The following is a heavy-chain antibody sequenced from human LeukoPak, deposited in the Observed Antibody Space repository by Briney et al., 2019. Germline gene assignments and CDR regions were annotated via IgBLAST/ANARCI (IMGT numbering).Heavy chain of an antibody. CDR1: GYTFTSYG. J-gene: IGHJ3*02. V-gene: IGHV1-18*01. D-gene: IGHD3-22*01. Sequence: ASVKVSCKASGYTFTSYGISWVRQAPGQGLEWMGWISAYNGNTNYAQKLQGRVTMTTDTSTSTAYMELRSLRSDDTAVYYCARSRITMIVVVIADAFDIWGQGTMVTVSS. CDR2: ISAYNGNT. CDR3: ARSRITMIVVVIADAFDI.